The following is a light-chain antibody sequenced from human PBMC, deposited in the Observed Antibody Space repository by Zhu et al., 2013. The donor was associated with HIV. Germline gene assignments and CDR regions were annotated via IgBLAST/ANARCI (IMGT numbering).Light chain of an antibody. J-gene: IGKJ4*01. CDR3: QQYGSSPLT. Sequence: EIVLTQSPGTLSLSPGESATLSCRVSQSVSSSYLAWYQQKPGQAPRLLIYGASSGATGIPDRFSGSGSGTDFTLTISRLEPEDFAVYYCQQYGSSPLTFGGGTKVGI. CDR2: GAS. V-gene: IGKV3-20*01. CDR1: QSVSSSY.